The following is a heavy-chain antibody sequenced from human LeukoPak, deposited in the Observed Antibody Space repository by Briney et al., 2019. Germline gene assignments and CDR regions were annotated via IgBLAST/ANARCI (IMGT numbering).Heavy chain of an antibody. V-gene: IGHV1-69*01. CDR3: AREAEYQLPTGAKRAYYYYMDV. CDR1: GGTFSSYA. J-gene: IGHJ6*03. Sequence: SVKVSCKASGGTFSSYAISWVRQAPGQGLEWMGGIIPIFGTANYAQKFQGRVTITADESTSTAYMELSSLRSEDTAVYYCAREAEYQLPTGAKRAYYYYMDVWAKGPRSPSP. D-gene: IGHD2-2*01. CDR2: IIPIFGTA.